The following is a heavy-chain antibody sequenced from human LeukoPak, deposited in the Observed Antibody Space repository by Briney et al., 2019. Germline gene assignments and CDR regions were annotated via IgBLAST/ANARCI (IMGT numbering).Heavy chain of an antibody. CDR3: ARDRSPLYGDSGSYFAY. Sequence: GGSPRLSCAASGFTFSSYAMHWVRQAPGKGLEWVAVISYDGSNKYYADSVKGRFTISRDNSKNTLYLQMNSLRAEDTAVYYCARDRSPLYGDSGSYFAYWGQGTLVTVSS. D-gene: IGHD3-10*01. J-gene: IGHJ4*02. CDR1: GFTFSSYA. V-gene: IGHV3-30*04. CDR2: ISYDGSNK.